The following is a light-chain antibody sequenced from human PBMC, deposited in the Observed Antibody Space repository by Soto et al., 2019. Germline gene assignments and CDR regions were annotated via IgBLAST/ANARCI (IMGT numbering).Light chain of an antibody. CDR1: SSHIGSNY. CDR2: RNN. Sequence: QSVLTQPPSASGTPGQRVTISCSGSSSHIGSNYVYWYQQLPGTAPKLLIYRNNQRPSGVPDRFSGSKSGTSASLAISGLRSEDEADYYCAAWDDSLSAVVFGGGNKLTV. CDR3: AAWDDSLSAVV. J-gene: IGLJ2*01. V-gene: IGLV1-47*01.